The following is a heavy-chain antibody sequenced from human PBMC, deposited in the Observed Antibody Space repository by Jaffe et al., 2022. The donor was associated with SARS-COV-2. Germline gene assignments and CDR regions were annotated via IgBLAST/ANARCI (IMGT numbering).Heavy chain of an antibody. CDR3: ARQNPLLRYFDWLTEPINWFDP. CDR2: MNPNSGNT. Sequence: QVQLVQSGAEVKKPGASVKVSCKASGYTFTSYDINWVRQATGQGLEWMGWMNPNSGNTGYAQKFQGRVTMTRNTSISTAYMELSSLRSEDTAVYYCARQNPLLRYFDWLTEPINWFDPWGQGTLVTVSS. CDR1: GYTFTSYD. D-gene: IGHD3-9*01. J-gene: IGHJ5*02. V-gene: IGHV1-8*01.